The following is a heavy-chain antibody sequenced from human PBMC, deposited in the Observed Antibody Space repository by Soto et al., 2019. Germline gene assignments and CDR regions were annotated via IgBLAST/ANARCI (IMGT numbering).Heavy chain of an antibody. J-gene: IGHJ4*02. D-gene: IGHD6-6*01. Sequence: EVQLVESGGGLVQPGGSLRLSCAASGFTFNRYWMGWVRQAPGKGPEWLANIKQDGSERYYVDSVKGRFTISRHNVQNSVYLQMNSLRAEDTSVYYCTRTISALPGDDYWGQGPLFTFSS. CDR3: TRTISALPGDDY. CDR2: IKQDGSER. V-gene: IGHV3-7*01. CDR1: GFTFNRYW.